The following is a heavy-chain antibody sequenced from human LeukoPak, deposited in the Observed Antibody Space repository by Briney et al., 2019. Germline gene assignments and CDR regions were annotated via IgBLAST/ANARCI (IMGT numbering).Heavy chain of an antibody. CDR2: IKQDGSEK. Sequence: PGGSLRLSCAASGFTFSSYWMSWVRQAPGKGLEWVANIKQDGSEKYYVDSVKGRFTISRDNAKNSLYPQMNSLRAEDTAVYYCARLRTPYYFDYWGQGTLVTVSS. CDR1: GFTFSSYW. J-gene: IGHJ4*02. V-gene: IGHV3-7*01. CDR3: ARLRTPYYFDY.